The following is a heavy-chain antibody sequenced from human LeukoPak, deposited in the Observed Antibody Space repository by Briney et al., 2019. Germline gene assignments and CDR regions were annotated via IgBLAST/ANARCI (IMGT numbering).Heavy chain of an antibody. CDR3: ARHRMDILTGYYTYYYYYYGMDV. Sequence: GGSLRLSCAASGFTFSSYAMHWVRQAPGKGLEWVAVISYDGSNKYYADSVKGRFTISRDNSKNTLYLQMNSLRAEDTAVYYCARHRMDILTGYYTYYYYYYGMDVWGQGTTVTVSS. CDR1: GFTFSSYA. CDR2: ISYDGSNK. D-gene: IGHD3-9*01. J-gene: IGHJ6*02. V-gene: IGHV3-30*04.